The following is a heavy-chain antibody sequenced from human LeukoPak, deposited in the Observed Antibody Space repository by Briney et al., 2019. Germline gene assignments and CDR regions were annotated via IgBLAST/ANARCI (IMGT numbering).Heavy chain of an antibody. CDR3: AREWRGSVDAFDI. CDR2: ISGSSTYI. V-gene: IGHV3-21*04. Sequence: KSGGSLRLSCAASGFTFSSYSMNWVRQAPGKGLEWVSSISGSSTYIDYADSVKGRFTISRDNSKNTLYLQMNSLRAEDTAVYYCAREWRGSVDAFDIWGQGTMVTVSS. CDR1: GFTFSSYS. D-gene: IGHD3-10*01. J-gene: IGHJ3*02.